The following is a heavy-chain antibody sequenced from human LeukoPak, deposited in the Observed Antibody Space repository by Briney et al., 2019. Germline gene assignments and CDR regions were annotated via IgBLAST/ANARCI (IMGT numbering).Heavy chain of an antibody. Sequence: SETLSLTCAVYGGSFSGYYWSWIRQPPGKGLEWIGEINHSGDTYYNPSLESRVTISVDTSKNQFSLKLRSVTAADTAVYYCARHVNSNGSPSDYWGQGTLVTVSS. V-gene: IGHV4-34*01. D-gene: IGHD1-26*01. CDR3: ARHVNSNGSPSDY. CDR2: INHSGDT. CDR1: GGSFSGYY. J-gene: IGHJ4*02.